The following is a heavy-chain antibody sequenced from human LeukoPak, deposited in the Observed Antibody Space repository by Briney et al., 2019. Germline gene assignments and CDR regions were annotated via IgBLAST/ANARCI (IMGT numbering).Heavy chain of an antibody. D-gene: IGHD3-10*01. J-gene: IGHJ5*02. CDR3: ARGTHYYGSGRPSFWFDP. V-gene: IGHV4-34*01. Sequence: SETLSLTCAVYGGSLSGYYWSWIRQPPGKGLEWIGEINHSGSTNYNPSLKSRVTISVDTSKNQFSLKLSSVTAADTAVYYCARGTHYYGSGRPSFWFDPWGQGTLVTVSS. CDR2: INHSGST. CDR1: GGSLSGYY.